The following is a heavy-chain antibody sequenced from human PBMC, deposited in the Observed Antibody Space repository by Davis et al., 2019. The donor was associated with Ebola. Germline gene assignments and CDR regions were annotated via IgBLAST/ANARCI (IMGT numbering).Heavy chain of an antibody. V-gene: IGHV1-18*04. Sequence: ASVKVSCKAAGNTFPSNDVTWVRQAPGQGLEWMGWISGYSGNTNYAQKFQGRVTMTTDRSGSTVYMELRGLRSDDTAVYYCARDPMVRGVIDYYGMDVWGQGTTVTVSS. CDR3: ARDPMVRGVIDYYGMDV. D-gene: IGHD3-10*01. CDR1: GNTFPSND. J-gene: IGHJ6*02. CDR2: ISGYSGNT.